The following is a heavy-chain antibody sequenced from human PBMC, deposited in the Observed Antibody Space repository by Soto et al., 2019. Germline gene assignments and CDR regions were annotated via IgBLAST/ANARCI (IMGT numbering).Heavy chain of an antibody. CDR1: GDRVSSNSAT. J-gene: IGHJ4*02. D-gene: IGHD3-22*01. CDR3: ARGTYYHDTRGSYHLDY. CDR2: TYYRSKWDN. V-gene: IGHV6-1*01. Sequence: SQTLSLTCAISGDRVSSNSATWNWIRQSPSRGLEWLGRTYYRSKWDNDYAIFVKSRITINPDTSRNQFSLQLTSATPEDTAVYYCARGTYYHDTRGSYHLDYWGQGTLVTVS.